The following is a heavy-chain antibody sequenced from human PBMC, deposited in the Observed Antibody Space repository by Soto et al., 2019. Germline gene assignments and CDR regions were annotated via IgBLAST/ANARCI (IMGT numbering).Heavy chain of an antibody. D-gene: IGHD3-9*01. CDR1: GYTFTSYG. CDR2: ISAYNGNT. Sequence: ASVKVSCKASGYTFTSYGISWVRQAPGQGLEWMGWISAYNGNTNYAQKLQGRVTMTTDTSTSTAYMELRSLRSDDTAVYYCARVSGLRYFDWLLAKYNWFDPWGQGTLVTVSS. CDR3: ARVSGLRYFDWLLAKYNWFDP. V-gene: IGHV1-18*01. J-gene: IGHJ5*02.